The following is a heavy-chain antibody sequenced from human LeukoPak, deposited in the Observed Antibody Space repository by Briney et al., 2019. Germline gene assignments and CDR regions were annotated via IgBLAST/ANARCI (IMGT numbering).Heavy chain of an antibody. CDR3: ARGHRSSGHTGL. D-gene: IGHD7-27*01. J-gene: IGHJ4*02. CDR2: IYYSGST. V-gene: IGHV4-30-4*08. Sequence: SETLSLTCTVSGGSISSGDYYWSWIRQPPGKGLEWIGYIYYSGSTYYNPSLKSRITITADTSKNQFSLKLSSVTAADTAGNYWARGHRSSGHTGLWGQGTLVTVSS. CDR1: GGSISSGDYY.